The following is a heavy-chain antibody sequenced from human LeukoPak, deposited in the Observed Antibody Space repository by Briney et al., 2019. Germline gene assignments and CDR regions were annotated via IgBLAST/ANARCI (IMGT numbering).Heavy chain of an antibody. CDR2: ISSSSSTI. CDR1: GFTFSSYS. J-gene: IGHJ4*02. V-gene: IGHV3-48*04. CDR3: ARGARYSSSSDYFDH. D-gene: IGHD6-6*01. Sequence: GGSLRLSCAASGFTFSSYSMNWVRQAPGKGLEWVSYISSSSSTIYYADSVKGRFTISRDNSKNTLYLQMNSLRAEDTAVYYCARGARYSSSSDYFDHWGQGTLVTVSS.